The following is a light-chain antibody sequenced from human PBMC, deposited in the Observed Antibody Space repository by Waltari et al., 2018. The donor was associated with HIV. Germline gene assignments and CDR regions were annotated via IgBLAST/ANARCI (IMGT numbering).Light chain of an antibody. Sequence: QAVVTQEPSLTVSPGGTVTLTCGSSTGAVTSDHYPYWFQQKPGQAPRTLIYATSDQHSWTPARFSGSLLGGKAALTLSGAQPEDEAEYYCLLSYNGARNWVFGGGTKLTVL. CDR2: ATS. J-gene: IGLJ3*02. CDR3: LLSYNGARNWV. CDR1: TGAVTSDHY. V-gene: IGLV7-46*01.